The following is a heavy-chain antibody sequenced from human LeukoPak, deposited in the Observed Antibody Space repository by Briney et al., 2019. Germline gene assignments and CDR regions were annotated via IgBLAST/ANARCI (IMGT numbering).Heavy chain of an antibody. CDR1: GGSFSGDY. Sequence: SETLTLTCAVYGGSFSGDYWSWIRQPPGKGLEWIGDINRSGRAVYNASLKSRVIISVDTSKNQFSLKVNSVTAADTAVYYCARHKIVITMLGVHRWFDPWGQGTLVAVS. J-gene: IGHJ5*02. CDR3: ARHKIVITMLGVHRWFDP. D-gene: IGHD3-3*01. CDR2: INRSGRA. V-gene: IGHV4-34*01.